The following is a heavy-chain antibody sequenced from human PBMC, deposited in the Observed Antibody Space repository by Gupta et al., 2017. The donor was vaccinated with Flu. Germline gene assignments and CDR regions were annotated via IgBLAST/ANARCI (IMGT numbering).Heavy chain of an antibody. CDR3: ATDGLSYDDYWSPTPLGS. CDR1: FNNYG. D-gene: IGHD3-3*01. CDR2: ITSGGRYI. Sequence: FNNYGMNWVRQAPGKGPEWVSSITSGGRYIFYADSVKGRFNISRDNAQNSVYLHMTSLRAEDTAVYFCATDGLSYDDYWSPTPLGSWGQGTLVTVSS. V-gene: IGHV3-21*01. J-gene: IGHJ5*02.